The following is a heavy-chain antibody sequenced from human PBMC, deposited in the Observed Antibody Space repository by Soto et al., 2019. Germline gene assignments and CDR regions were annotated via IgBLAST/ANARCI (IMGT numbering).Heavy chain of an antibody. J-gene: IGHJ4*02. CDR2: IYSGGST. CDR3: ASRIAVAGTGWVDY. D-gene: IGHD6-19*01. V-gene: IGHV3-66*01. CDR1: GFTVSSNY. Sequence: EVQLVESGGGLVQPGGSLRLSCAASGFTVSSNYMSWVRQAPGKGLGWVSVIYSGGSTYYADSVKGRFTISRDNSKNTLYPQMNSLRAEDTAVYYCASRIAVAGTGWVDYWGQGTLVTVSS.